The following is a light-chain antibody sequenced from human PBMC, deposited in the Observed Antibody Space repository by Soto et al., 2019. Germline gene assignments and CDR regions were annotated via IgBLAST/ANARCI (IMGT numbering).Light chain of an antibody. V-gene: IGLV2-23*01. CDR3: PSFAGSGTLVV. CDR1: KTDIGNYNL. CDR2: EDT. J-gene: IGLJ2*01. Sequence: QSVLTQPASVSGSPGQSITISCTGTKTDIGNYNLVSWYQRHPDKAPKLIIYEDTKRPSGISNRFSASKSGTTASLTISGLQAEDEADSHCPSFAGSGTLVVFGGGTKVTVL.